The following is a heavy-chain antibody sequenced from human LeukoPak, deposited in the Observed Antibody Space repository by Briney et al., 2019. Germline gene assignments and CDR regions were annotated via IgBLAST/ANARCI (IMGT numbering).Heavy chain of an antibody. D-gene: IGHD5-24*01. CDR1: GFTFSSYA. V-gene: IGHV3-23*01. CDR2: ISGSGGST. Sequence: SGGSLRLSCAASGFTFSSYAMSWVRQAPGKGLEWVSAISGSGGSTYYADSVKGRFTISRDNSKSTLYLQMNSLRAEDTAIYYCANGGGRWLQFDYFDYWGQGTLVTVSS. J-gene: IGHJ4*02. CDR3: ANGGGRWLQFDYFDY.